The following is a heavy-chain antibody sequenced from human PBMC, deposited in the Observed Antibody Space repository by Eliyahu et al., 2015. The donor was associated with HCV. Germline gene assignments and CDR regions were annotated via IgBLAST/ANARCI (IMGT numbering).Heavy chain of an antibody. CDR3: ARDRGGLTVTTFDY. CDR1: GFTFSNYW. D-gene: IGHD4-17*01. V-gene: IGHV3-7*03. J-gene: IGHJ4*02. Sequence: EVQLVESGGGLVQPGGSLRLSCAASGFTFSNYWMSWVRQAPGKGLEWVANIKQDGSEKFYVDSVKGRFTISRDNAKNSLYLQMNSLRAEDTAVYYCARDRGGLTVTTFDYWGQGTLVTVSS. CDR2: IKQDGSEK.